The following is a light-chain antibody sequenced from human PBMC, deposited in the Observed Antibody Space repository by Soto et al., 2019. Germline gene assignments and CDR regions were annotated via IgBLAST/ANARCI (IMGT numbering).Light chain of an antibody. CDR3: QQYGSSVWT. Sequence: EIVLTQSPGTLSLSPGERATLSCRASQFVTSKYLAWYQQKPGQAPRLLIYDASTRATGIPDRFSGSGSGTDFSLTISRLESEDFAVYYCQQYGSSVWTFGQGTKVEIK. J-gene: IGKJ1*01. V-gene: IGKV3-20*01. CDR2: DAS. CDR1: QFVTSKY.